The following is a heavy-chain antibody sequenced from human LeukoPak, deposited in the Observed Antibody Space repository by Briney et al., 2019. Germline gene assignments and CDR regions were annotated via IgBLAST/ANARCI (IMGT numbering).Heavy chain of an antibody. CDR3: ARATRYNWNYGGLDY. D-gene: IGHD1-7*01. J-gene: IGHJ4*02. V-gene: IGHV3-20*04. CDR1: GFTFDDYG. Sequence: GGSLRLSCAASGFTFDDYGMSWVRQAPGKGLEWVSGINWNGGSTGYADSVKGRFTISRDNAKNSLYQQMNSLRAEDTALYYCARATRYNWNYGGLDYWGQGTLVTVSS. CDR2: INWNGGST.